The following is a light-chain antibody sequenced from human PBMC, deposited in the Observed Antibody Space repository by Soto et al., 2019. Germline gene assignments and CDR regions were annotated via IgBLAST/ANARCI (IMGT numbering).Light chain of an antibody. Sequence: DIVLTQSPGTLSLSPGERAALSCRASQGIGDTLAWYQHKPGQTPRLLTYDTSTRATGVPARFSGSRSGPEFTLTITSLQSEDFAIYYCPPYNNSPRTFGGVTKVDIK. V-gene: IGKV3-15*01. J-gene: IGKJ4*01. CDR2: DTS. CDR3: PPYNNSPRT. CDR1: QGIGDT.